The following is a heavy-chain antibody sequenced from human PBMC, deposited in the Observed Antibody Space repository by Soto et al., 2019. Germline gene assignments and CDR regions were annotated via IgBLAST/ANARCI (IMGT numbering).Heavy chain of an antibody. CDR1: GGSISSYY. V-gene: IGHV4-59*01. Sequence: SETLSLTCTVSGGSISSYYWSWIRQPPGKGLEWIGYIYYSGSTNYNPSLKSRVTISVDTSKNQFSLKLSSVTAADTAVYYCAREEGGGYSYGHFDYWGQGTLVTVSS. J-gene: IGHJ4*02. CDR2: IYYSGST. D-gene: IGHD5-18*01. CDR3: AREEGGGYSYGHFDY.